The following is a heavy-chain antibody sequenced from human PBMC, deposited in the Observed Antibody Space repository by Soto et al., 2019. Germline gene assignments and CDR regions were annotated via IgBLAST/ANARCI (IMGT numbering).Heavy chain of an antibody. CDR1: GFSFTNHW. V-gene: IGHV3-7*03. CDR3: ARHGFHRDALDL. D-gene: IGHD2-2*03. J-gene: IGHJ3*01. Sequence: EMQLEESGGGLVQPGGSRRLSCEASGFSFTNHWMSWVRQAPGKGLEWLANIKQDGGETYYLESVKGRFSISRDNAKDSVYLPMSGLRAEDTAVYYCARHGFHRDALDLWGQGTPVTVSS. CDR2: IKQDGGET.